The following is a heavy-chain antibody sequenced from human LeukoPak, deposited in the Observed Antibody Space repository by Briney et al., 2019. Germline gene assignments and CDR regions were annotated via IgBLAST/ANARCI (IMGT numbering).Heavy chain of an antibody. D-gene: IGHD6-19*01. CDR3: ARDLAVAGTGSDY. CDR1: GFNFSSYW. V-gene: IGHV3-7*03. J-gene: IGHJ4*02. Sequence: PGGSLRLSCAASGFNFSSYWMSWVRQAPGKGLEWVANIKQDGSEKYYVDSVKGRFTISRDNAKNSLYLQMNSLRAEDTAVYYCARDLAVAGTGSDYWGQGTLVTVSS. CDR2: IKQDGSEK.